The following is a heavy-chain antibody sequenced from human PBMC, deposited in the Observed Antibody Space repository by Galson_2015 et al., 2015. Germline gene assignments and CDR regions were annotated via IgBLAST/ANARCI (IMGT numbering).Heavy chain of an antibody. V-gene: IGHV4-34*01. CDR2: INHSGST. CDR1: GGSFSGYY. J-gene: IGHJ2*01. Sequence: ETLSLTCAVYGGSFSGYYWSWIRQPPGQGLEGIGEINHSGSTNYNPSLKSRVTISVDTSKNQFSLKLSSVTAADTAVYYCARPAWGLRSYTRYWYFDLWGRGTLVTVSS. D-gene: IGHD5-12*01. CDR3: ARPAWGLRSYTRYWYFDL.